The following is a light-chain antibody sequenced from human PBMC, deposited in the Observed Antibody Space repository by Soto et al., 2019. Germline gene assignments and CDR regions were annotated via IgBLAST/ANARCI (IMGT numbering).Light chain of an antibody. J-gene: IGKJ4*01. V-gene: IGKV4-1*01. Sequence: DIVMTQSPDSLAVSLGERATISCKSSQSVLFISNNNNYLAWYRQKPGQPPKLLIYAASTRDSGVPDRFSGSGSGTDFTLTISSLQAEDVAVYYCQQYYSGITFGGGTKVDIK. CDR2: AAS. CDR1: QSVLFISNNNNY. CDR3: QQYYSGIT.